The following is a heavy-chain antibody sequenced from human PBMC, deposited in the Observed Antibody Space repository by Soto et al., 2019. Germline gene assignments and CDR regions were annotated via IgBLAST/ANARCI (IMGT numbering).Heavy chain of an antibody. CDR3: AHAGDYDLLTFDH. J-gene: IGHJ4*02. CDR2: IYWDDDK. D-gene: IGHD4-17*01. V-gene: IGHV2-5*02. CDR1: GFSLSSYGMG. Sequence: QITLKESGPTLVRPAQTLTLTCGFSGFSLSSYGMGVAWIRQPPGKALEWLALIYWDDDKRYSPSLKDRLAISKDTYSNHVVLTITNLEPGDTATYFCAHAGDYDLLTFDHWGPGTLVTVSS.